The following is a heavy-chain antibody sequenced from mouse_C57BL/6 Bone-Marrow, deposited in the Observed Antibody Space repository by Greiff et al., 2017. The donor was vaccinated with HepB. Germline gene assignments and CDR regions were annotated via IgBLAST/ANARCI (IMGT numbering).Heavy chain of an antibody. V-gene: IGHV1-19*01. D-gene: IGHD2-1*01. J-gene: IGHJ3*01. CDR3: ARSNYGNYGFAY. CDR2: INPYNGGT. CDR1: GYTFTDYY. Sequence: VQLQQSGPVLVKPGASVKMSCKASGYTFTDYYMNWVKQSHGKSLEWIGVINPYNGGTSYNQKFKGKATLTVDKSSSTAYMALNSLTSEDSAVYYCARSNYGNYGFAYWGQGTLVTVSA.